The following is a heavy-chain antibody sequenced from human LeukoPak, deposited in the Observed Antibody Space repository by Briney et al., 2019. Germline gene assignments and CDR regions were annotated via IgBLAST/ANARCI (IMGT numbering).Heavy chain of an antibody. CDR1: RFTFSSYG. V-gene: IGHV3-30*18. Sequence: GGSLRLSCAASRFTFSSYGMHWVCQAPGKGLEWVAVISYDGTNKYYADSVKGRFTISRDNSKNTLYLQMNSLRAEDTAVFYCAKEVVPAAMRNFYGMDVWGQGTTVTVSS. D-gene: IGHD2-2*01. J-gene: IGHJ6*02. CDR2: ISYDGTNK. CDR3: AKEVVPAAMRNFYGMDV.